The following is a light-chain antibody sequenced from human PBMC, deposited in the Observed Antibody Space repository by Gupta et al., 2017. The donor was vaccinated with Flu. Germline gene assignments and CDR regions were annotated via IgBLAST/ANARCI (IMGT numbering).Light chain of an antibody. CDR3: LSQYDAALCV. CDR2: NTI. Sequence: QAVVTQEPSLTVFPGGTITLTCGSSTGAVTDDHYPYWFQQKPGLAPSPLIHNTIHPPPWTPARFSASLPGGKAALTLSGAQAEDEAEYYCLSQYDAALCVFGGGTKLTVL. J-gene: IGLJ3*02. V-gene: IGLV7-46*01. CDR1: TGAVTDDHY.